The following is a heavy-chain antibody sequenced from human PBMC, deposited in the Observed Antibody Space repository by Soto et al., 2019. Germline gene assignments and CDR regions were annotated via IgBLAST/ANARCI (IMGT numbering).Heavy chain of an antibody. CDR2: IYYSGST. Sequence: PSETLSLTCTVSGGSISSYYWSWIRQPPGKGLEWIGYIYYSGSTNYNPSLKSRVTISVDTSKNQFSLKLSSVTAADTAVYYCARAYGDYEYYYYGMEVWGQGTTVTVSS. CDR3: ARAYGDYEYYYYGMEV. CDR1: GGSISSYY. V-gene: IGHV4-59*01. D-gene: IGHD4-17*01. J-gene: IGHJ6*02.